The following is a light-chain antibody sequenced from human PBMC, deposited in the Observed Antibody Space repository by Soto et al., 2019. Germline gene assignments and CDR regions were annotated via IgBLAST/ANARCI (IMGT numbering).Light chain of an antibody. V-gene: IGKV1-5*03. CDR2: KAS. CDR1: QSISSW. Sequence: DIQMTHSPSTLSASVGDRVTITCRASQSISSWLAWYQQKPGKAPKLLIYKASSLESGVPSRFSGSGSGTEFTLTISSLQPDDFATYYCQQYNSYPTFGQGTKVEIK. CDR3: QQYNSYPT. J-gene: IGKJ1*01.